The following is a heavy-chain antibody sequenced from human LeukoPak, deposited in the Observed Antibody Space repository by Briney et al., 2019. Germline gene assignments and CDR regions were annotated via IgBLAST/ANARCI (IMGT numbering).Heavy chain of an antibody. CDR3: ARHLNYYLDY. V-gene: IGHV3-74*01. Sequence: GGSLRLSCAASGFTLSKYWMHWVRQAPGKGLVWVSRISSDGSITGYADSVKGRFTISRDNAKNTLYLQMNSLRAEDTAVYYCARHLNYYLDYWGQGTLVTVSS. CDR1: GFTLSKYW. D-gene: IGHD3-10*01. CDR2: ISSDGSIT. J-gene: IGHJ4*02.